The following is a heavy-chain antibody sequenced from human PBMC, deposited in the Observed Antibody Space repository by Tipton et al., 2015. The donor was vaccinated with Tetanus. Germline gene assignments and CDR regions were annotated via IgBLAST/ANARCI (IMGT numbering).Heavy chain of an antibody. V-gene: IGHV1-18*01. CDR1: GYTFTSYG. CDR2: ISAYNGNT. D-gene: IGHD2-15*01. CDR3: ARTLRSYYYYYGMDV. Sequence: QSGPEVKKPGASVKVSCKASGYTFTSYGISWVRQAPGQGLEWMGWISAYNGNTNYAQKLQGRVTMTTDTSTSTAYMELRSLRSDDPAVYFCARTLRSYYYYYGMDVWGQGTTVTVSS. J-gene: IGHJ6*02.